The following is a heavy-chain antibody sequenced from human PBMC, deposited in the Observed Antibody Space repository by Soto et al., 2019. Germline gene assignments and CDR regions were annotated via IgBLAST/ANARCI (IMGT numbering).Heavy chain of an antibody. V-gene: IGHV3-23*01. CDR3: AYYQPVSQPRSCLDY. CDR1: GFTFSSYA. CDR2: ISGSGSST. Sequence: EVQLLESGGGLIQPGGSLRLSCAASGFTFSSYAMSWVRQAPGKGLGWVSAISGSGSSTYYADSVKGRFTISRDNSTNTLYLKSNSLRAEDTPIYYCAYYQPVSQPRSCLDYWGQGVLVTGSS. D-gene: IGHD3-10*01. J-gene: IGHJ4*02.